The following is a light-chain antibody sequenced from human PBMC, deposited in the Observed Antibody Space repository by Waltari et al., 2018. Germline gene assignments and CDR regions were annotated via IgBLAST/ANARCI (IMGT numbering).Light chain of an antibody. Sequence: QSALTQPPSASGSPGQSVTISCTGTSSDVGGYNYVSWYQQHPGKAPKLMIYEVSTRPSGVPDRFSGSTSGNTASLTVSGLQAEDEADYYCSSYAGSNNPVVFGGGTKLTVL. J-gene: IGLJ2*01. V-gene: IGLV2-8*01. CDR3: SSYAGSNNPVV. CDR2: EVS. CDR1: SSDVGGYNY.